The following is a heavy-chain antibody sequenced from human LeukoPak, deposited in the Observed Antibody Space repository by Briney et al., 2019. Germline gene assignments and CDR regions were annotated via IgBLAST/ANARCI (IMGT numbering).Heavy chain of an antibody. Sequence: GGSLRLSCAASGFTFSSYEMNWVRQAPGKGLEWVSYISSSGSTIYYADSVKGRFTISRDNAKNSLYLQMSSLRAEDTAVYYCARDFGGYDFFFDYWGQGTLVTVSS. V-gene: IGHV3-48*03. CDR3: ARDFGGYDFFFDY. J-gene: IGHJ4*02. CDR2: ISSSGSTI. D-gene: IGHD5-12*01. CDR1: GFTFSSYE.